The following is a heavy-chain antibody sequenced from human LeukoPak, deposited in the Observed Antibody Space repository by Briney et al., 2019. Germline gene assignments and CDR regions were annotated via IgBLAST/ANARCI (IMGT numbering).Heavy chain of an antibody. CDR1: GGFTSPYK. CDR3: ARVRGYGYAFDI. D-gene: IGHD5-18*01. V-gene: IGHV4-59*01. Sequence: SETLSLTCTVSGGFTSPYKWNWIRQPPGKGLEWIGFVYNSGTTSYNPSLKNRVTISVDTSKNQFSLKLSSVTAADTAVYYCARVRGYGYAFDIWGQGTMVTVSS. CDR2: VYNSGTT. J-gene: IGHJ3*02.